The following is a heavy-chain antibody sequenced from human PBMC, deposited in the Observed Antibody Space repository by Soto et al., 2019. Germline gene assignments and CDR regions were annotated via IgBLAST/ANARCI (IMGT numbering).Heavy chain of an antibody. Sequence: ASVNVSCKASRGTFSSYAISWVRQAPGRGLEWMGGVIPIFGTANYAQKFQGRVKITADESTSTAYMELSSLRSEDTAVYYCARAYCTNGVCYTPRGYYYYGMDVWGQGTTVTVSS. J-gene: IGHJ6*02. CDR3: ARAYCTNGVCYTPRGYYYYGMDV. D-gene: IGHD2-8*01. CDR2: VIPIFGTA. V-gene: IGHV1-69*13. CDR1: RGTFSSYA.